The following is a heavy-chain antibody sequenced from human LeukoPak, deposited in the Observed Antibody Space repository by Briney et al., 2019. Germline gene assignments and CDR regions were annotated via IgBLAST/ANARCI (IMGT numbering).Heavy chain of an antibody. CDR3: AKDLYQQWLVQGVDY. CDR2: IRYDGSNK. V-gene: IGHV3-30*02. CDR1: GFTFSSYG. D-gene: IGHD6-19*01. Sequence: PGGSLRLSCAASGFTFSSYGMDWVRQAPGKGLEWVAFIRYDGSNKYYADSVKGRFIISRDNSKNTLYLQMNSLRAEDTAVYYCAKDLYQQWLVQGVDYWGQGTLVTVSS. J-gene: IGHJ4*02.